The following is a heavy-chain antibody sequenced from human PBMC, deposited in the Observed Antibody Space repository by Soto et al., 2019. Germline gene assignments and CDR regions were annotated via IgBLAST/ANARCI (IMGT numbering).Heavy chain of an antibody. CDR1: GGSISSYY. Sequence: SETLSLTCTVSGGSISSYYWSWIRQPPGKGLEWIGYIYYSGSTNYNPSLKSRVTISVDTSKNQFSLKLSSVTAADTAVYYCARGEYSSFAYWGQGTLVTVSS. D-gene: IGHD6-6*01. CDR3: ARGEYSSFAY. V-gene: IGHV4-59*01. CDR2: IYYSGST. J-gene: IGHJ4*02.